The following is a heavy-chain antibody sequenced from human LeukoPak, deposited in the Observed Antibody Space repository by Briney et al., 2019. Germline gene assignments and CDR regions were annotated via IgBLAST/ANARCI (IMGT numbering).Heavy chain of an antibody. D-gene: IGHD5-18*01. Sequence: WGSLRLSCAASGFTFRSYDVNWVRQAPGKGLEWVSYISSRGSAIYYADSVKGRFTISRDSAKNSLYLQMNSLRAEDTAVYYCARGENNYGYYYFDYWGQGTLVTVSS. CDR3: ARGENNYGYYYFDY. CDR2: ISSRGSAI. CDR1: GFTFRSYD. V-gene: IGHV3-48*03. J-gene: IGHJ4*02.